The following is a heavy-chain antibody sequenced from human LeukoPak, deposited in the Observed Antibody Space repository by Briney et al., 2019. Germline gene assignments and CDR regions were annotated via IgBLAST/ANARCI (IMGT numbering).Heavy chain of an antibody. D-gene: IGHD1/OR15-1a*01. Sequence: GGSLRLSRAASGFTFSSYAMSWVRQAPGKGLEWVSAISGSGGSTYYADSVKGRFTISRDNSKNPLYLQMNSLRAEDTAVYYCANGALNNASSGMDVWGQGTTVTVSS. CDR1: GFTFSSYA. J-gene: IGHJ6*02. CDR2: ISGSGGST. CDR3: ANGALNNASSGMDV. V-gene: IGHV3-23*01.